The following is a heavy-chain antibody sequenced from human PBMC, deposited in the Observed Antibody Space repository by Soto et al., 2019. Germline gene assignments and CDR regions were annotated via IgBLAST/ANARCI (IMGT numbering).Heavy chain of an antibody. CDR3: ANAPSYYTLDY. CDR1: GFTFSSYG. J-gene: IGHJ4*02. D-gene: IGHD3-3*01. CDR2: ISYDGSNK. Sequence: GGSLRLSCAASGFTFSSYGMHWVRQAPGKGLEWVAVISYDGSNKYYADSVKGRFTISRDNSKNTLYLQMNSLRAEDMAVYYCANAPSYYTLDYWGQGTLVTAPQ. V-gene: IGHV3-30*18.